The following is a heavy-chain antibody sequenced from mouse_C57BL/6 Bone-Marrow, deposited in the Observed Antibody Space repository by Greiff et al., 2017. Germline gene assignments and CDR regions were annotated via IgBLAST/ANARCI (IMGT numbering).Heavy chain of an antibody. J-gene: IGHJ4*01. CDR3: ARTPYYGNYHYGMGD. Sequence: QVQLQQPGAELARPGASVKLSCKASGYTFTSYGISWVKQRTGQGLEWIGEIYPRRGNTYYNEKFKGKATLTADKSSSTAYMELRSLTSEDSAVYCCARTPYYGNYHYGMGDWGQGTSVTVSS. D-gene: IGHD2-1*01. V-gene: IGHV1-81*01. CDR2: IYPRRGNT. CDR1: GYTFTSYG.